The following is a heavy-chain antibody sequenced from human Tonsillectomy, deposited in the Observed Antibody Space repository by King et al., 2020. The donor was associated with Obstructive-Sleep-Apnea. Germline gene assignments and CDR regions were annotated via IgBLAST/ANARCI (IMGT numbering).Heavy chain of an antibody. Sequence: VQLVESGGGLAQPGVSLRRSGAASEFTFSSYAMSWVRQAPGKGLEWVSAISGSGGSTYYADSVKGRFTSSRDNSKNTLYLQMNSLRAEDTAVYYCAKEAYSNYEGDYWGQGTLVTVSS. CDR3: AKEAYSNYEGDY. V-gene: IGHV3-23*04. D-gene: IGHD4-11*01. J-gene: IGHJ4*02. CDR1: EFTFSSYA. CDR2: ISGSGGST.